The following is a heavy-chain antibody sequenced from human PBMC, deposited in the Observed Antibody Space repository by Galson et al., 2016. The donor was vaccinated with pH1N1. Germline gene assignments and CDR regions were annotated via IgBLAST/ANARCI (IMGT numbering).Heavy chain of an antibody. J-gene: IGHJ3*02. Sequence: LSLTCAVTGYSISSGYYWGWIRQPPGKGLEWIGSIYHSGSTYYNPSLKSRVTISADKTKNQVSLKLRSVTAADTAVYYCATYRGSVVDAFEIWGQGTMVTVSS. CDR1: GYSISSGYY. CDR3: ATYRGSVVDAFEI. V-gene: IGHV4-38-2*01. D-gene: IGHD4-23*01. CDR2: IYHSGST.